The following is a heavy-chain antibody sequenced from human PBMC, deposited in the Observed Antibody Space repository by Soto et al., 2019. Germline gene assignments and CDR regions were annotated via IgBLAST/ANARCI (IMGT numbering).Heavy chain of an antibody. D-gene: IGHD3-3*01. J-gene: IGHJ4*02. CDR2: IKNKTDGGIT. CDR3: ITDPYYDFWSGYHFDY. Sequence: GGSLRLSCAASGFSLSRAWMSWVRLTPGKGLEWVGRIKNKTDGGITDYPAPVRDRFTISRDDSRSTLYLQMNSLKTEDTAVYYCITDPYYDFWSGYHFDYWGQGTLVTAPQ. CDR1: GFSLSRAW. V-gene: IGHV3-15*01.